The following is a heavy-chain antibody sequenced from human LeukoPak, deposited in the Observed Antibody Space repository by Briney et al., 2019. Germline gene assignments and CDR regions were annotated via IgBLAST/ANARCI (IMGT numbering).Heavy chain of an antibody. Sequence: SETLSLTCAVYGGSFSGYYWSWIRQPPGKGLEWIGEINHSRSTNYNPSLKSRVTISVDTSKNQFSLKLSSVTAADTAVYYCARRVRGVVVPAAMRGPFDYWGQGTLVTVSS. J-gene: IGHJ4*02. D-gene: IGHD2-2*01. CDR3: ARRVRGVVVPAAMRGPFDY. CDR1: GGSFSGYY. CDR2: INHSRST. V-gene: IGHV4-34*01.